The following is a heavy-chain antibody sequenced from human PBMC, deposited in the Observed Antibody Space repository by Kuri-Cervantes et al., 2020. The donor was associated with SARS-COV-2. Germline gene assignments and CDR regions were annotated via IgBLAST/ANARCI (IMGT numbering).Heavy chain of an antibody. CDR2: IYPGDSDT. J-gene: IGHJ4*02. CDR3: ARQKFHYYDSSXXQGATDY. V-gene: IGHV5-51*01. D-gene: IGHD3-22*01. CDR1: GYSFTSYW. Sequence: KVSCKGSGYSFTSYWIGWVRQMPGKGLEWMGIIYPGDSDTRYSPSFQGQVTISADKSISTAYLQWSSLKASDTAMYYCARQKFHYYDSSXXQGATDYWGQGTLVTVSS.